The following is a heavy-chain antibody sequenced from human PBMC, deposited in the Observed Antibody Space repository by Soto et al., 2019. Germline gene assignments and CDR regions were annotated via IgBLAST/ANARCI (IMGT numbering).Heavy chain of an antibody. Sequence: ASVKVSCKASGYTFTSYVISWVRQAPGQGLEWMGWISAYNGNTNYAQKLQGRVTMTTDTSTSTAYMELRSLRSDDTAVYYCAREGLVRYYDFWSVGGYYYGMDVWGQGTTVTSP. J-gene: IGHJ6*02. D-gene: IGHD3-3*01. CDR2: ISAYNGNT. V-gene: IGHV1-18*01. CDR1: GYTFTSYV. CDR3: AREGLVRYYDFWSVGGYYYGMDV.